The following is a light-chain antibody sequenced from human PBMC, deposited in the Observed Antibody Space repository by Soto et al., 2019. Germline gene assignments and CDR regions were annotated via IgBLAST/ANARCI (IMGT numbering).Light chain of an antibody. CDR1: SSNIGNNY. Sequence: QSVLTQPPSVSAAPGQKVTISCSGSSSNIGNNYVSWYQQLPGTAPKLLIYDSNKRPSGIPDRFSGSKSGTSATLGITGLQTGXXADYYCGTWDSSLSAVVFGGGTKVTV. CDR2: DSN. J-gene: IGLJ2*01. V-gene: IGLV1-51*01. CDR3: GTWDSSLSAVV.